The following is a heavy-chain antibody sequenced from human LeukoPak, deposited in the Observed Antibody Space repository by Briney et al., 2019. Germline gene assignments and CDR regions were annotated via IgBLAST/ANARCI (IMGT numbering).Heavy chain of an antibody. J-gene: IGHJ5*02. CDR1: GGSISSYY. Sequence: SETLSLTCTVSGGSISSYYWSWIRQPPGKGLEWIGYIYYSGSTNYNPSFKSRVTISVDTSKNQFSLKLSSVTATDTALYYCARGYSSSWYYNWFDPWGQGTLVTVSS. D-gene: IGHD6-13*01. CDR2: IYYSGST. V-gene: IGHV4-59*08. CDR3: ARGYSSSWYYNWFDP.